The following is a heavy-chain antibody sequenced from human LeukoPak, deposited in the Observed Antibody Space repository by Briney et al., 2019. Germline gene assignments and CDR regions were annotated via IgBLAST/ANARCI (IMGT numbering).Heavy chain of an antibody. CDR2: IIPIFGTA. D-gene: IGHD3-22*01. V-gene: IGHV1-69*13. CDR1: GGTFSSYA. Sequence: SVKVSCKASGGTFSSYAISWVRQAPGQGLEWMGGIIPIFGTANYAQKFQGRVTITADESTSTAYMELSSLRSEDTAVYYCARVPYYYDSSGFLPSLTGGYWGQGTLVTVSS. CDR3: ARVPYYYDSSGFLPSLTGGY. J-gene: IGHJ4*02.